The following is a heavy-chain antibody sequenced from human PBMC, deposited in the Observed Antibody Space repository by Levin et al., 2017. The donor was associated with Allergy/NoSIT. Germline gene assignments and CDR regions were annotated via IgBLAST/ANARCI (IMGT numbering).Heavy chain of an antibody. CDR1: GFTFSSFD. CDR2: IGGDGGTT. J-gene: IGHJ2*01. V-gene: IGHV3-23*01. Sequence: GGSLRLSCAASGFTFSSFDMSWVRQAPGKGLEWVSSIGGDGGTTYADSVKGRFTISRDNSKNTLSLQMNSLRVEDTAVYYCAKSIPYWYFDRWGRGTLVTVSS. CDR3: AKSIPYWYFDR.